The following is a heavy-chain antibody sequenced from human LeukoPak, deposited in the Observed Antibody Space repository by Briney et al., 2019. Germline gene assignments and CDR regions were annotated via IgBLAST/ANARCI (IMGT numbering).Heavy chain of an antibody. J-gene: IGHJ4*02. CDR1: GGTFSSYA. D-gene: IGHD3-22*01. V-gene: IGHV1-69*05. CDR2: IIPIFGTA. Sequence: GASVKVSCKASGGTFSSYAISWVRQATGQGLEWMGRIIPIFGTANYAQKFQGRVTITTDESTSTAYMELSSLRSEDTAVYYCARELGTYYYDSSGYYAHFDYWGQGTLVTVSS. CDR3: ARELGTYYYDSSGYYAHFDY.